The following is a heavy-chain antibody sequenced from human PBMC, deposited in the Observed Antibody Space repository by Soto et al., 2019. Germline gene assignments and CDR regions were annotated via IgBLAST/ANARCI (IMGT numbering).Heavy chain of an antibody. CDR3: ARGFYWLDF. Sequence: GGSLRLSCAVAGFTVSNNYMTWVRQAPGKGLEWVSVIYSDDSKHYVDSVKGRFTVSRDNSKNTLYLQMNSLRGEDTAVYYCARGFYWLDFWGQGTPVTVSS. CDR1: GFTVSNNY. D-gene: IGHD3-9*01. V-gene: IGHV3-53*01. CDR2: IYSDDSK. J-gene: IGHJ4*02.